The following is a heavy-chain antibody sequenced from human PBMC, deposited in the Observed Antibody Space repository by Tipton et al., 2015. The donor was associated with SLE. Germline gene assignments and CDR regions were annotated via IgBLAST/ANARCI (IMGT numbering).Heavy chain of an antibody. CDR2: INHSGST. V-gene: IGHV4-34*01. Sequence: TLSLTCAVYGGSFSGYYWSWIRQPPGKGLEWIGEINHSGSTNCNPSLKSRVTISVDTSKNQFSLKLSSVTAADTAVYYCARGYYDSSGYPSGYFQHWGQGTLVTVSS. CDR1: GGSFSGYY. J-gene: IGHJ1*01. CDR3: ARGYYDSSGYPSGYFQH. D-gene: IGHD3-22*01.